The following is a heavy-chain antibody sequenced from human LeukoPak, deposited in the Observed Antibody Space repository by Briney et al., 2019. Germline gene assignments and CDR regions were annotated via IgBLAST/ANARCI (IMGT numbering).Heavy chain of an antibody. V-gene: IGHV1-18*01. J-gene: IGHJ5*02. D-gene: IGHD4-17*01. Sequence: ASVTVSCKASGYTFTSYGISWVRQAPGQGLEWMGWISAYNGNTNYAQKLQGRVTMTTDTSTGTAYMELRSLRSDDTAVYYCARSPTVTNWFDPWGQGTLVTVSS. CDR1: GYTFTSYG. CDR3: ARSPTVTNWFDP. CDR2: ISAYNGNT.